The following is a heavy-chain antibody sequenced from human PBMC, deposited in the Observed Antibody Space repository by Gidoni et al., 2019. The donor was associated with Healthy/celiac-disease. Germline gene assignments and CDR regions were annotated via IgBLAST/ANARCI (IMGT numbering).Heavy chain of an antibody. J-gene: IGHJ4*02. CDR2: ISSSGSTI. Sequence: EVQLVESGGGLVQPGGSLRLSCAASGFTFSSYEMNWVRQAPGKGLEWVSYISSSGSTIYYADSVKGRFTISRDNAKNSLYLQMNSLRAEDTAVYYCARVSMVRGVIIGGWDYWGQGTLVTVSS. CDR1: GFTFSSYE. CDR3: ARVSMVRGVIIGGWDY. D-gene: IGHD3-10*01. V-gene: IGHV3-48*03.